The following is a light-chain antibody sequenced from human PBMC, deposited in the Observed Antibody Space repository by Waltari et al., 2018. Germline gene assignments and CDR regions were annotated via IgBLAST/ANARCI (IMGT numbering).Light chain of an antibody. V-gene: IGKV3-15*01. J-gene: IGKJ5*01. Sequence: EIVMTQSPATLSVSPGERATLSCRASQSVSSNLAWYQQKPGQAPRLLIYGASTRATGNPARVSGSGSGTEFTLTISSMQSEDFAVYFCQQYNNWPPGVTFGQGTRLEIK. CDR1: QSVSSN. CDR3: QQYNNWPPGVT. CDR2: GAS.